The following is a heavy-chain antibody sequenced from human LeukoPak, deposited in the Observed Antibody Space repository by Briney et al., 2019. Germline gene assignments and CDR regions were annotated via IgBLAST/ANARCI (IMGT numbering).Heavy chain of an antibody. Sequence: SETLSLTCTVSGGSISSYYWSWIRQPPGKGLEWIGYIYYSGSTNYNPSLKSRVTISVDTSKNQFSLKLSSVTAADTAVYYCARHRGYYYDSSGYLQPIDYWGQGTLVTVSS. CDR3: ARHRGYYYDSSGYLQPIDY. D-gene: IGHD3-22*01. CDR1: GGSISSYY. CDR2: IYYSGST. J-gene: IGHJ4*02. V-gene: IGHV4-59*01.